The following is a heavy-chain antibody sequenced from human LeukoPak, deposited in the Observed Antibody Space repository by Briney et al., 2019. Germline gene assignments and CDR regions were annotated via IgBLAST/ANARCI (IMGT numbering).Heavy chain of an antibody. CDR1: GVSISSYY. Sequence: SETLSLTCTVSGVSISSYYWSWIRQPPGKGLEWIGYFYYSGSTNYTPSLKSRVTISVDTSKNQFSLQLRSVTAADTAVYYCARENYDSSGYYIDYWGQGTLVTVSS. D-gene: IGHD3-22*01. CDR2: FYYSGST. CDR3: ARENYDSSGYYIDY. V-gene: IGHV4-59*01. J-gene: IGHJ4*02.